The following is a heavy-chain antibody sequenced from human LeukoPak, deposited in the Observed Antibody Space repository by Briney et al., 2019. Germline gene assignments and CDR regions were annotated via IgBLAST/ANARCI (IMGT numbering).Heavy chain of an antibody. CDR3: ATRGYDSSGYYSVPFDY. V-gene: IGHV5-51*01. D-gene: IGHD3-22*01. J-gene: IGHJ4*02. CDR2: IYPGDSHT. CDR1: GYSFTSFW. Sequence: GESLKISCKGSGYSFTSFWVGWVRQMPGKGLEWMGIIYPGDSHTKYSPSFQGQVTISADKSISTAYLQWSSLKASDTAMHYCATRGYDSSGYYSVPFDYWGQGTLVTVSS.